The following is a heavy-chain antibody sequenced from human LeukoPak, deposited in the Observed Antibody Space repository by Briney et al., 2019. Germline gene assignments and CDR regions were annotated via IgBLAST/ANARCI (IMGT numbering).Heavy chain of an antibody. Sequence: ASVKVSCKPSGHTFTHYYIHWVRQPPGQGFEWMGWINPHRGGTNDAQKFQGRVTMARDTSISTAYMELTSVRSDDTAVYSCTRELYIATRPGYYFYYWGKGNLVTVSS. CDR1: GHTFTHYY. J-gene: IGHJ4*02. CDR3: TRELYIATRPGYYFYY. V-gene: IGHV1-2*02. CDR2: INPHRGGT. D-gene: IGHD6-6*01.